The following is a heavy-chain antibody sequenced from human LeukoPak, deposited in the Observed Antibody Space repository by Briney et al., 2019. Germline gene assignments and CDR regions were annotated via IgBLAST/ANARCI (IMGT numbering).Heavy chain of an antibody. D-gene: IGHD2-2*02. CDR1: GGSISSSSYY. V-gene: IGHV4-39*07. CDR2: IYYSGST. Sequence: PSETLSLTCTVSGGSISSSSYYWGWIRQPPGKGLEWIGSIYYSGSTNYNPSLKSRVTISVDTSKNQFSLKLSSVTAADTAVYYCARDRRWGYCSSTSCYILFDYWGQGTLVTVSS. J-gene: IGHJ4*02. CDR3: ARDRRWGYCSSTSCYILFDY.